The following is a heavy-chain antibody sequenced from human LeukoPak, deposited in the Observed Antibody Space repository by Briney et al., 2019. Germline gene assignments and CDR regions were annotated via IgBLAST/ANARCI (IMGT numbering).Heavy chain of an antibody. D-gene: IGHD1-26*01. J-gene: IGHJ4*02. CDR1: XXXXXSXW. CDR3: TRGLEGVPGDY. Sequence: SXXLSCAXSXXXXXSXWMHXVXQXXXXGXXWVSQMNSDGSRTNYADSMKGRFTISRDNAKNTLYLHMNSLRPEDTAVYYCTRGLEGVPGDYWGQGTLVTVSS. CDR2: MNSDGSRT. V-gene: IGHV3-74*01.